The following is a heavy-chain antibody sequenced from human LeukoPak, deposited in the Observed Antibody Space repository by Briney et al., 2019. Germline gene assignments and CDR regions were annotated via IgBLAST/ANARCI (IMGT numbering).Heavy chain of an antibody. Sequence: ASVKVSCKASGYTFTGYYMHWVRQAPGQGLEWMGWINPNSGGTNYAQKFQGRVTMTRDTSISTAYMELSRLRSDDTAVYYCARDCGGDCYSLDYWGQGTLVTVSS. CDR3: ARDCGGDCYSLDY. CDR1: GYTFTGYY. J-gene: IGHJ4*02. V-gene: IGHV1-2*02. D-gene: IGHD2-21*02. CDR2: INPNSGGT.